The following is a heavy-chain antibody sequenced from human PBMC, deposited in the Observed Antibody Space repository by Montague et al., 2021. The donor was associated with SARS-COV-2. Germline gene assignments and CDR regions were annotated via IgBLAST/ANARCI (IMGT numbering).Heavy chain of an antibody. J-gene: IGHJ6*02. CDR1: GFMFTNYW. CDR3: ARVDYQVPYYYYAGMDL. CDR2: INQHGGEN. D-gene: IGHD3/OR15-3a*01. Sequence: SRRISCAASGFMFTNYWMTWVRLAPGKGLEWVATINQHGGENYYVGSVKGRFTISRDNAKKSVYLQINSLGAEDTAVYYCARVDYQVPYYYYAGMDLWGQGTTVTVSS. V-gene: IGHV3-7*01.